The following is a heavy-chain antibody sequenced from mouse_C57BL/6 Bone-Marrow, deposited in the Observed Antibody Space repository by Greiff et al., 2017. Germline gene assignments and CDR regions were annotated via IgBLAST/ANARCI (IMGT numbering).Heavy chain of an antibody. Sequence: VQLQQPGAELVRPGTSVKLSCKASGYTFTSYWMHWVKQRPGQGLEWIGVIDPSDSYTNYNHKFKGKATLTVDTSSSTAYMQLSSLTSEDSAVYYCARKSTGGYGCQGTTLTVSA. J-gene: IGHJ2*01. CDR3: ARKSTGGY. CDR1: GYTFTSYW. D-gene: IGHD5-1*01. V-gene: IGHV1-59*01. CDR2: IDPSDSYT.